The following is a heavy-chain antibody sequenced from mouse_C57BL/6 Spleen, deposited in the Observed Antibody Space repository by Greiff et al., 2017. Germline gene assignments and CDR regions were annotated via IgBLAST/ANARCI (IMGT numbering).Heavy chain of an antibody. V-gene: IGHV1-52*01. CDR2: IDPSDSET. J-gene: IGHJ3*01. CDR3: SITTVDGLFAY. D-gene: IGHD1-1*01. CDR1: GYTFTSYW. Sequence: QVQLQQPGAELVRPGSSVKLSCKASGYTFTSYWMHWVKQRPIQGLEWIGNIDPSDSETHYNQKFKDKATLTVDKSSSTAYMQLSSLTSEDSAVYYCSITTVDGLFAYWGQGTLVTVSA.